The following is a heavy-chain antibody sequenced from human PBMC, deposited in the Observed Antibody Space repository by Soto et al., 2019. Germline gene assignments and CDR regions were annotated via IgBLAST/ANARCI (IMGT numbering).Heavy chain of an antibody. CDR1: GFTFTSSA. V-gene: IGHV1-58*01. Sequence: SVKVSCKAYGFTFTSSAVQWVRQARGQRLEWIGWIVVGSGNPTYAQKFQERVTITRDMSTSTAYMELSSLRSEDTAVYYCAADLSWYDSSGLPYYYYYGMDVWGQGTTVTVSS. CDR3: AADLSWYDSSGLPYYYYYGMDV. J-gene: IGHJ6*02. CDR2: IVVGSGNP. D-gene: IGHD3-22*01.